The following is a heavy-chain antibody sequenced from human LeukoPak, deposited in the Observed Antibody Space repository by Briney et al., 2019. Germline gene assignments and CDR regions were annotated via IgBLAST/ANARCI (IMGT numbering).Heavy chain of an antibody. Sequence: GGSLRLSCAASKFTFSTYWMHWVRQAPGKGLVWVSRIISDGSTTSYADSVKGRFTISRDNAKNTLYLQMNSLRAEETAVYYCAREDVDIAVAASGAFDIWGQGTMVTVSS. J-gene: IGHJ3*02. CDR2: IISDGSTT. CDR1: KFTFSTYW. D-gene: IGHD6-19*01. V-gene: IGHV3-74*01. CDR3: AREDVDIAVAASGAFDI.